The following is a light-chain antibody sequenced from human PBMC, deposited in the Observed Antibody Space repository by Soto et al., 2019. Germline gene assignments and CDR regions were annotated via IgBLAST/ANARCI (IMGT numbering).Light chain of an antibody. CDR2: GAS. V-gene: IGKV3-15*01. CDR3: QQRSNWPPIT. CDR1: QSVTSN. Sequence: EIVMTHSPATLSVSPGERATLSCRASQSVTSNLAWYQQKPGQAPRLLIYGASTRAAGIPDRFSGSGSGTEFTLTISGLQSDDFAVYYCQQRSNWPPITFGQGTRLEI. J-gene: IGKJ5*01.